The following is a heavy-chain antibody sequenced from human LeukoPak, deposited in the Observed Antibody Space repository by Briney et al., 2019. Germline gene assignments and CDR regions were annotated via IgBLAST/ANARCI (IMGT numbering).Heavy chain of an antibody. CDR3: ARFVATSHTFDY. CDR2: IDWDDDK. Sequence: ESGPTLVNPPQTLTLTCTFSGFSLSTSGMCVSWIRQPPGKALEWLARIDWDDDKYYSTSLKTRLTISKDTSKNQVVLTMTNMDPVDTATYYCARFVATSHTFDYWGQGTLVTVSS. D-gene: IGHD1-26*01. CDR1: GFSLSTSGMC. V-gene: IGHV2-70*11. J-gene: IGHJ4*02.